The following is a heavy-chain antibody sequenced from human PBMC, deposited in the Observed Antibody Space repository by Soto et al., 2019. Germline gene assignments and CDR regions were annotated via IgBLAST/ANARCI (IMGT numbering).Heavy chain of an antibody. CDR2: IYSSGST. CDR1: GGDISTYY. J-gene: IGHJ5*02. V-gene: IGHV4-4*07. CDR3: ARGQRFSDWFDP. D-gene: IGHD3-3*01. Sequence: SETLSLTCTVSGGDISTYYWTWIRQPAGKGLEWIGRIYSSGSTKYNPSLKSRVTMSLDTSKNQFSLRLSSVTAADTAVYYCARGQRFSDWFDPWGQGTLVTVSS.